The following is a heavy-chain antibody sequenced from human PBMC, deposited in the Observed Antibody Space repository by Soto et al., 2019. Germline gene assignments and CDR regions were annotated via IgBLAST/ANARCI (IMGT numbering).Heavy chain of an antibody. J-gene: IGHJ6*02. CDR1: LAPVNSGGYS. CDR3: ARERRYCSGGTCSDGLDV. Sequence: PSETLSLTCVVSLAPVNSGGYSWSWILQPPGKALEWIGYIFDSESTYYNPSLKSRVTISVQRSKNQFSLTLDSVTAADTAVYYCARERRYCSGGTCSDGLDVWGQGITVTVSS. CDR2: IFDSEST. V-gene: IGHV4-30-2*01. D-gene: IGHD2-15*01.